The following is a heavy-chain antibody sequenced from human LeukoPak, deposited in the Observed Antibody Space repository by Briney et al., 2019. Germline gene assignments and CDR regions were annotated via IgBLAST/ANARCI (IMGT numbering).Heavy chain of an antibody. D-gene: IGHD2-8*01. CDR2: IIPIFGTA. CDR3: ARGAVYRHQPPYYYYDMDV. Sequence: GASVKVSCKASGGTFSSYAISWVRQAPGQGLEWMGGIIPIFGTANYAQKFQGRVTITADESTSTAYMELSSLRSEDTAVYYCARGAVYRHQPPYYYYDMDVWGQGTTVTVSS. CDR1: GGTFSSYA. V-gene: IGHV1-69*13. J-gene: IGHJ6*02.